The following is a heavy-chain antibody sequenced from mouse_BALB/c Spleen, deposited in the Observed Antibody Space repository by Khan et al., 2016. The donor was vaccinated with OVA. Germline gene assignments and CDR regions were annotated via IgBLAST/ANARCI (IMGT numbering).Heavy chain of an antibody. CDR1: GYSITTDYA. D-gene: IGHD1-1*01. CDR3: ARVYGGDFDY. J-gene: IGHJ2*01. CDR2: ISYSGNT. Sequence: VQLKQSGPGLVKPSQSLSLTCTVTGYSITTDYAWNWIRQFPGKKLEWMGFISYSGNTKYNPSLKSRIPITRDTSKNQFFLQLKSVTTEDTARYYCARVYGGDFDYWGQGTTLTVSS. V-gene: IGHV3-2*02.